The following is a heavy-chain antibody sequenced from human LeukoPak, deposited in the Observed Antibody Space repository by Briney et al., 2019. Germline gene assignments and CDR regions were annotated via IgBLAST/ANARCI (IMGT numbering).Heavy chain of an antibody. J-gene: IGHJ6*02. CDR3: ARHHCSSTSCYLGYYYGMDV. Sequence: GESLKISCKGSGYSFTSYWIGWVRQMPGKGLEWMGIIYPGDSDTRYSPPFQGQVTISADKSISTAYLQWSSLKASDTAMYYCARHHCSSTSCYLGYYYGMDVWGQGTTVAVSS. D-gene: IGHD2-2*01. CDR2: IYPGDSDT. V-gene: IGHV5-51*01. CDR1: GYSFTSYW.